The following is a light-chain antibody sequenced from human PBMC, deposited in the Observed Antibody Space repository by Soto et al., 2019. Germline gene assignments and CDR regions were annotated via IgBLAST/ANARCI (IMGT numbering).Light chain of an antibody. Sequence: IVLTQSPATLPVSHGERATLSCRASQTVSSNYLAWCQQRPGQAPRLLIYGASTRAAGIPDRFSGSGSGTDFTLTISSLQPEDFATYYCQQSYSTWTFGQGTKVDI. J-gene: IGKJ1*01. CDR3: QQSYSTWT. CDR2: GAS. V-gene: IGKV3D-20*02. CDR1: QTVSSNY.